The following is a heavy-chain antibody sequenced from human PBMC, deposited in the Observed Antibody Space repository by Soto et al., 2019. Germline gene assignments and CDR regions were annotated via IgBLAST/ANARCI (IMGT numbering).Heavy chain of an antibody. V-gene: IGHV4-31*03. J-gene: IGHJ5*02. CDR2: IYYSGST. CDR1: GGSISSGGYY. D-gene: IGHD3-10*01. Sequence: PSETLSLTCTVSGGSISSGGYYWSWIRQHPGKGLEWIGYIYYSGSTYYNPSLKSRVTISVDTSKNQFSLKLSSVTAADTAVYYCARAGPALWFGEFPFWFDPWGQGTLVTVSS. CDR3: ARAGPALWFGEFPFWFDP.